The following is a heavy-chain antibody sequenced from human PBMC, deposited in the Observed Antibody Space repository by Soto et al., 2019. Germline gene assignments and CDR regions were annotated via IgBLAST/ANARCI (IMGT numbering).Heavy chain of an antibody. CDR2: ISSSSSYI. Sequence: GGSLRLSCAASGFTFSSYSMNWVRQAPGKGLEWVSSISSSSSYIYYADSVKGRFTISRDNAKNSLYLQMNSLRAEDTAVYYCARDPFSIAVAGRGGSPLGFDYWGQGTLVTVSS. CDR3: ARDPFSIAVAGRGGSPLGFDY. D-gene: IGHD6-19*01. CDR1: GFTFSSYS. J-gene: IGHJ4*02. V-gene: IGHV3-21*01.